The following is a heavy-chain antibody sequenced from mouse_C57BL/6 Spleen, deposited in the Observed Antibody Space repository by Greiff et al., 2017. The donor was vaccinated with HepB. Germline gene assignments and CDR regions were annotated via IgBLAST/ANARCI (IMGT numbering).Heavy chain of an antibody. Sequence: VHLVESGPGLVKPSQSPSLTCSVTGYSITSGYYWNWIRQFPGNKLEWMGYISYDGSNNYNPSLKNRISITRDTSKNQFFLKLNSVTTEDTATYYCARETTVVATRAMDYWGQGTSVTVSS. V-gene: IGHV3-6*01. J-gene: IGHJ4*01. CDR2: ISYDGSN. CDR3: ARETTVVATRAMDY. CDR1: GYSITSGYY. D-gene: IGHD1-1*01.